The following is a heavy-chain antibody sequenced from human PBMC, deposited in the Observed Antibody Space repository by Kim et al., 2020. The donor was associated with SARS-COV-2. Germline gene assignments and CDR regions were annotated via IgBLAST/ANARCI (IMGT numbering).Heavy chain of an antibody. CDR2: IYHSGST. V-gene: IGHV4-4*02. CDR1: GGSISSSNW. Sequence: LRETLSLTCAVSGGSISSSNWWSWVRQPPGKGLEWIGKIYHSGSTNYNPSLKSRVTLSVDKSKNQFSLKLSSVTAADTAVYYCARVVVVAATPLAFDIWGQGTMVTVSS. D-gene: IGHD2-15*01. J-gene: IGHJ3*02. CDR3: ARVVVVAATPLAFDI.